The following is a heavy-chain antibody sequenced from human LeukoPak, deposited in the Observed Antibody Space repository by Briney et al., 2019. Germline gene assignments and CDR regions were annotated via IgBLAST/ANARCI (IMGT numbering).Heavy chain of an antibody. V-gene: IGHV3-15*01. Sequence: TGGSLRLSCAASGFIFNKAWMNWVRQAPGKGPEWVGRIKSKNDGETTDYGAPVKGRFTISRDDSKNTLYLQMNSLKTDDTAIYYCTPVMVEDRGLWGQGTLVTVSS. D-gene: IGHD2-15*01. CDR1: GFIFNKAW. CDR2: IKSKNDGETT. J-gene: IGHJ4*02. CDR3: TPVMVEDRGL.